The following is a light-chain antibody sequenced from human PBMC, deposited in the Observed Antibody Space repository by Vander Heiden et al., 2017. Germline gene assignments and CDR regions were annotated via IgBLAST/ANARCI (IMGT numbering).Light chain of an antibody. Sequence: DIQMTQSQSSLSASVGDRVTITCRASQSISSYLNWYQQKPGKAPKLLIYAASSLQSGDPSRFSGSGSGTDFTLTISSLQPEDFATYYCQQSYSTPLTFGGGTKVEIK. V-gene: IGKV1-39*01. CDR1: QSISSY. CDR3: QQSYSTPLT. CDR2: AAS. J-gene: IGKJ4*01.